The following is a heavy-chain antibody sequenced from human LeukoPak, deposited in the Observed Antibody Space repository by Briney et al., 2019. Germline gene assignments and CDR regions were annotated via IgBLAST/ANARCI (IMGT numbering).Heavy chain of an antibody. CDR1: GDSIDSYY. CDR3: ASHRDWRFDY. CDR2: IYYTGST. D-gene: IGHD2-21*02. J-gene: IGHJ4*02. V-gene: IGHV4-59*08. Sequence: SETLSLTCTVSGDSIDSYYWSWIRQPPGKGLECIGHIYYTGSTYYNPSLKSRVTIPLDTSKNQFSLRLSSVTASDTAVYYCASHRDWRFDYWGQGTLVTVSS.